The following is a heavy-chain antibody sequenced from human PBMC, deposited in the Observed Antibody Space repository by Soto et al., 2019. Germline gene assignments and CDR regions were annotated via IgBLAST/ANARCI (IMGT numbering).Heavy chain of an antibody. V-gene: IGHV1-8*01. J-gene: IGHJ6*02. CDR1: GYTFTSYD. CDR2: MNPNSGNT. D-gene: IGHD3-10*01. CDR3: ARGRGRNPPSYYYGMDG. Sequence: QVQLVQSGAEVKKPGASVKVSCKASGYTFTSYDINWVRQATGQGLEWMGWMNPNSGNTGYAQKFQGRVNMNRNTSIRTAYMELSSLRSEDTAVYYCARGRGRNPPSYYYGMDGWGQGTTVTVAS.